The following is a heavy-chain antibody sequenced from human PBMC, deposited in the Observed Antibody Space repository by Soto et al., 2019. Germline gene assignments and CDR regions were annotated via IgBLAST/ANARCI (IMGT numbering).Heavy chain of an antibody. CDR3: ARDMIVATINKPTYYCMDV. CDR1: GLKFIGFG. Sequence: RLSCAGCGLKFIGFGGHWVSKEPGKGLEWVAVIWYDGSNKYYADSVKGRLTISRDNSKNTLYLQMNSLRAEDTAVYYCARDMIVATINKPTYYCMDVWGQGTTVTSP. D-gene: IGHD5-12*01. V-gene: IGHV3-33*01. J-gene: IGHJ6*02. CDR2: IWYDGSNK.